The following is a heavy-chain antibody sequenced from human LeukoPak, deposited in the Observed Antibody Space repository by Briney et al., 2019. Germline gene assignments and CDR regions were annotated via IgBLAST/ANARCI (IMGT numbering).Heavy chain of an antibody. D-gene: IGHD2-15*01. V-gene: IGHV3-74*01. CDR1: GLAFSAYK. CDR3: VVGGSPGY. J-gene: IGHJ4*02. CDR2: ISTDGYTT. Sequence: GGSLRLSCAASGLAFSAYKMHWVRQAPRKGLVWVSRISTDGYTTAYADFVRGRFTASRDNTKNTWSLEMNSLRAEDTAVYYCVVGGSPGYWGQGTLVTVSS.